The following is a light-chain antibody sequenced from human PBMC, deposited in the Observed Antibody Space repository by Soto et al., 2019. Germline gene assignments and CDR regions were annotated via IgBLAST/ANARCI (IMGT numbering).Light chain of an antibody. CDR1: SSNIGNNP. CDR2: SSN. V-gene: IGLV1-44*01. CDR3: GTWDDSLKSYM. J-gene: IGLJ3*02. Sequence: QSVLTQPPSASGTPGQSVTISCSGNSSNIGNNPVNWYQQLPGTAPKLLIYSSNQRPSGVPYRISGSKSCASASLAITGLQSDDEADYYCGTWDDSLKSYMFGGGTKLTVL.